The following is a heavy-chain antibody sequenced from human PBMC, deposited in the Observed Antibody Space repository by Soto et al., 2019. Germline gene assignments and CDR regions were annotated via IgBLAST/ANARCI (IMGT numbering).Heavy chain of an antibody. D-gene: IGHD5-12*01. Sequence: SETLSLTCAVSGGSISSSNWWSWVRQPPGKGLEWIGEIYHSGSTNYNPSLKSRVTISVDKSKNQFSLKLSSVTAADTAVYYCASQRRDGYNYREYYFDYWGQGTLVTVSS. CDR3: ASQRRDGYNYREYYFDY. V-gene: IGHV4-4*02. CDR2: IYHSGST. J-gene: IGHJ4*02. CDR1: GGSISSSNW.